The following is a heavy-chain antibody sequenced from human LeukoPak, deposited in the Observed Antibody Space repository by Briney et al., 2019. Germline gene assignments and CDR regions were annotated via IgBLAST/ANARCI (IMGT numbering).Heavy chain of an antibody. Sequence: HEASVKVSCKASGGTFNDYAINWVRQAPGQGLEWLGGIISIFGTTNYAQKFQDRVTITADISTSTAYMELSSLRSEDTAIYFCARAQPFLREDYFDNWGQGTLVTVSS. V-gene: IGHV1-69*06. J-gene: IGHJ4*02. CDR3: ARAQPFLREDYFDN. CDR1: GGTFNDYA. CDR2: IISIFGTT. D-gene: IGHD2/OR15-2a*01.